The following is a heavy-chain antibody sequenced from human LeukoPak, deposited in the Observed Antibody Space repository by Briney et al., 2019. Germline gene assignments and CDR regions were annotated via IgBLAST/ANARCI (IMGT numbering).Heavy chain of an antibody. D-gene: IGHD6-19*01. CDR1: GFTFSSYA. CDR2: ISYDGSNK. Sequence: ARSLRLPCAASGFTFSSYAMHWVRQAPGKGLEWVAVISYDGSNKYYADSVKGRFTISRDNSKNTLYLQMNSLRAEDTAVYYCARDIQSPGWPPYYYYGMDVWGKGTTVTVSS. V-gene: IGHV3-30*04. CDR3: ARDIQSPGWPPYYYYGMDV. J-gene: IGHJ6*04.